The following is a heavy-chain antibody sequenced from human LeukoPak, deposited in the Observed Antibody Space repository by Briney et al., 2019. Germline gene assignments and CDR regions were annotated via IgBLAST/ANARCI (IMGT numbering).Heavy chain of an antibody. CDR1: GGTFSSYT. V-gene: IGHV1-69*02. J-gene: IGHJ4*02. D-gene: IGHD3-16*01. Sequence: ASVKVFCKASGGTFSSYTICWVRQAPGQGLEWMGRIIPILGIANYAQKFQGRVTITADKSTSTAYMELSSLRSEDTAVYYCAAHARLGDSRLDYWGQGTLVTVSS. CDR2: IIPILGIA. CDR3: AAHARLGDSRLDY.